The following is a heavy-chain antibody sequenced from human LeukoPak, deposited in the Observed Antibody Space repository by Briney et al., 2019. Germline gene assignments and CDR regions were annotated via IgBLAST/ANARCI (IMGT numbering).Heavy chain of an antibody. Sequence: PGGSLRLSCAASGFTFSDYYMSWIRQAPGKGLEWVSYISSSGSTIYYADSVKGRFTISRDNAKNSLYLQMSSLRAEDTAVYYCAGNYDILTGYYGNWFDPWGQGTLVTVSS. J-gene: IGHJ5*02. V-gene: IGHV3-11*01. CDR1: GFTFSDYY. CDR3: AGNYDILTGYYGNWFDP. D-gene: IGHD3-9*01. CDR2: ISSSGSTI.